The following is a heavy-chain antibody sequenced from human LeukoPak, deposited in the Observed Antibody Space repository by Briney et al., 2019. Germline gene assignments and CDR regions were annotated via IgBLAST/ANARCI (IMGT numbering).Heavy chain of an antibody. CDR3: ARVPYDYGETNWFDP. Sequence: GSSVKVSYKASGGTFNSYAISWVRQAPGQGLEWMGRIIPILGIANYAQKFQGRVTITADKSTSTAYMELSSLRSEDTAVYYCARVPYDYGETNWFDPWGQGTLVTVSS. J-gene: IGHJ5*02. V-gene: IGHV1-69*04. CDR1: GGTFNSYA. D-gene: IGHD4-17*01. CDR2: IIPILGIA.